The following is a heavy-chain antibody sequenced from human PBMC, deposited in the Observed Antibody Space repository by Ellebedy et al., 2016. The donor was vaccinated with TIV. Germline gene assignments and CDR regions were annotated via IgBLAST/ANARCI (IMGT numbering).Heavy chain of an antibody. D-gene: IGHD6-6*01. J-gene: IGHJ5*01. Sequence: GESLKISXKGSGSSFTSYWLGWVRQMPGKGLEWMGIIYPGDSDTRYSPSFQGQVTISADKSISTAYLQWSSLKASDTAMYYCARRVAARLGWFNPWGQGTLVTVSS. CDR1: GSSFTSYW. CDR3: ARRVAARLGWFNP. V-gene: IGHV5-51*01. CDR2: IYPGDSDT.